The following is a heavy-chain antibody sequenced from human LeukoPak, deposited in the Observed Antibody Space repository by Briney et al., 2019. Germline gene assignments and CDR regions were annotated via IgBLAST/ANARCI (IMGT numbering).Heavy chain of an antibody. J-gene: IGHJ6*04. CDR1: GGSISSSYY. D-gene: IGHD5-18*01. Sequence: PSGTLSLTCGVSGGSISSSYYWSWIRQPPGKGLEWIGFIYYSGSTNYNPSLKSRVTISVDTSKNPFSLKLSSVTAADTAVYYCARGDTAIVTPPMDVWGKGTTVTISS. CDR3: ARGDTAIVTPPMDV. V-gene: IGHV4-59*01. CDR2: IYYSGST.